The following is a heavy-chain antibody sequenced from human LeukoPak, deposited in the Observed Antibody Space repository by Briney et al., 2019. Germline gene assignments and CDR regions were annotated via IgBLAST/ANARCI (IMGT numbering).Heavy chain of an antibody. Sequence: GASVKVSCKASGYTFTGYYMHWVRQAPGQGLEWMGWINPNSGGTNYAQKFQGRVTMTRNTSISTAYMELSSLRSEDTAVYYCARDLTAPNGYWGQGTLVTVSS. CDR3: ARDLTAPNGY. CDR1: GYTFTGYY. V-gene: IGHV1-2*02. D-gene: IGHD1-1*01. J-gene: IGHJ4*02. CDR2: INPNSGGT.